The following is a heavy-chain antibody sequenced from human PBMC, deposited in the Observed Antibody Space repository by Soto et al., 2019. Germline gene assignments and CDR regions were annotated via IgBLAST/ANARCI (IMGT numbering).Heavy chain of an antibody. V-gene: IGHV3-15*01. D-gene: IGHD3-22*01. J-gene: IGHJ5*02. CDR3: TTVDYYDRMRPQFDP. CDR1: GFTFSNAW. Sequence: GGSLRPSCAASGFTFSNAWMSWVRQAPGTGLEWGGRIISKTDGGTTDYAAPVKGRFTISRDDSKHTLYLQMNSLKTEDTAVYDWTTVDYYDRMRPQFDPWGQGTLVTVSS. CDR2: IISKTDGGTT.